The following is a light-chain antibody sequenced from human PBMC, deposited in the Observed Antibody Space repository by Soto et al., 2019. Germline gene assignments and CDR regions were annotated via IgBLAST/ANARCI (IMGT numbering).Light chain of an antibody. J-gene: IGKJ1*01. Sequence: EIVMTQSPATLSVSPGERATLSCRASQSVSSNLSWYQQNPGQAPRLLIYGASTRATGIPARFSGSGSGTEFTLTISSLQSEDFAVYYCQQYYNWPQTSGQGTKVEIK. CDR3: QQYYNWPQT. CDR2: GAS. CDR1: QSVSSN. V-gene: IGKV3-15*01.